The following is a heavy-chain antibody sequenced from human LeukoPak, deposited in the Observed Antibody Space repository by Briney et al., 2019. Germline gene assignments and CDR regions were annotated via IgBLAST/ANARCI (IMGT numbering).Heavy chain of an antibody. V-gene: IGHV3-23*01. Sequence: GGSLRLSCAASGFTFSSYAMSWVRQAPGKGLEWVSAISGSGGSTYYADSVKGRFTISRDNSKNTLYLQMNSLRAEDTAVHYCAKGTLGIAVAGDFDYWGQGTLVTVSS. CDR1: GFTFSSYA. CDR3: AKGTLGIAVAGDFDY. J-gene: IGHJ4*02. CDR2: ISGSGGST. D-gene: IGHD6-19*01.